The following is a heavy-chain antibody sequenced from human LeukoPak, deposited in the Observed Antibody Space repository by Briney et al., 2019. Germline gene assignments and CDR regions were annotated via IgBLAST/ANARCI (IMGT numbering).Heavy chain of an antibody. Sequence: SQTLSLTCTVSGGSISSGGYYWSWIRQPPGKGLEWIGYIYHSGSTYYNPSLKSRVTISVDRSKNQFSLKLSSVTAADTAVYYCSGGYSYGQMAYYYMDVWGKGTTVTVSS. CDR3: SGGYSYGQMAYYYMDV. CDR1: GGSISSGGYY. J-gene: IGHJ6*03. D-gene: IGHD5-18*01. CDR2: IYHSGST. V-gene: IGHV4-30-2*01.